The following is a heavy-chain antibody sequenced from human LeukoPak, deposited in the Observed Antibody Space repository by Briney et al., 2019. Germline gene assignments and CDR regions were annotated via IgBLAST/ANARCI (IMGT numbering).Heavy chain of an antibody. CDR1: GFTFSSHW. CDR2: IKQDGSEK. D-gene: IGHD4-11*01. CDR3: ARDHYDYSNWFDP. V-gene: IGHV3-7*01. Sequence: GGSLRLSCAASGFTFSSHWMSWVRQAPGKGLEWVANIKQDGSEKYYVDSVKGRFTISRDNAKNSLYLQMNSLRAEDTAVYYCARDHYDYSNWFDPWGQGTLVTVSS. J-gene: IGHJ5*02.